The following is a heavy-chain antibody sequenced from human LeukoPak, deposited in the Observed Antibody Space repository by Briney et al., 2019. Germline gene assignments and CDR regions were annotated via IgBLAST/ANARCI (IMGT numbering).Heavy chain of an antibody. V-gene: IGHV4-4*07. Sequence: PSETLSLACTVSGGSISSYYWSWIRQPAGKGLEWIGRIYTSGSTNYNPSLKSRVTMSVDTSKNQFSLKLSSVTAADTAVYYCAREHIVVVVAATQWFDPWGQGTLVTVSS. CDR3: AREHIVVVVAATQWFDP. CDR1: GGSISSYY. D-gene: IGHD2-15*01. J-gene: IGHJ5*02. CDR2: IYTSGST.